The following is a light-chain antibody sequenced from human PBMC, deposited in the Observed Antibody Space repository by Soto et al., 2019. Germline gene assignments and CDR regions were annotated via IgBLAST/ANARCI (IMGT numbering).Light chain of an antibody. CDR1: QSVTSN. V-gene: IGKV3-15*01. CDR3: QQYNDWPPYT. CDR2: GAS. Sequence: EIVMTQSPATLSVFPGERATLSCRASQSVTSNLAWYQQKPGQAPKLLIYGASIRATGIPARFSGSGSGTEFTLTISSLQSEDIGVYYCQQYNDWPPYTFGQGTK. J-gene: IGKJ2*01.